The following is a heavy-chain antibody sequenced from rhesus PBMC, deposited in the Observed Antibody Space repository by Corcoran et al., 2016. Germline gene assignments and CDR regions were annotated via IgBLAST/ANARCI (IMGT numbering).Heavy chain of an antibody. CDR1: GFTFSSYG. J-gene: IGHJ4*01. D-gene: IGHD4-29*01. V-gene: IGHV3S5*01. CDR3: AKRLPGSTVAAFDY. Sequence: EVQLVETGGGLVQPGGSLKLSCAASGFTFSSYGMSWVRQAPGKGLEWVSTFNSCGGTTYYADSVKGRFTISRDNSKNTLSLQMNSLRVEDTAVYYCAKRLPGSTVAAFDYWGQGVLVTISS. CDR2: FNSCGGTT.